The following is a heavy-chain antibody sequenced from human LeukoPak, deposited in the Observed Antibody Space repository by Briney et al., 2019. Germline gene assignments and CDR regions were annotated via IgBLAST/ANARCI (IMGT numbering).Heavy chain of an antibody. D-gene: IGHD3-22*01. J-gene: IGHJ4*02. CDR1: GYTFTGYY. Sequence: GASVKVSCKASGYTFTGYYMHWVRQAPGQGLEWMGWINPNSGGTNYAQKFQGRVTMTRDTSISTAYMELSRLRSDDTAVYYCARYYYDSSGYNDYWGQGTLVTVSS. CDR2: INPNSGGT. CDR3: ARYYYDSSGYNDY. V-gene: IGHV1-2*02.